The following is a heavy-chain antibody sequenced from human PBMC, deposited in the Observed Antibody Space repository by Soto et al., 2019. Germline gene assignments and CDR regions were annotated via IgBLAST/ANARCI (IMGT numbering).Heavy chain of an antibody. CDR3: ARGGRRSPGMDV. CDR2: IYYSGST. CDR1: GGSISSGGYY. J-gene: IGHJ6*02. V-gene: IGHV4-31*03. Sequence: SEPLSLTCTVSGGSISSGGYYWSWIRQHPGKGLGWIWYIYYSGSTYYSPSLKSRVTISVDTSKNQFSLKLSSVTAADTAVYYCARGGRRSPGMDVWGQGTTVTVSS.